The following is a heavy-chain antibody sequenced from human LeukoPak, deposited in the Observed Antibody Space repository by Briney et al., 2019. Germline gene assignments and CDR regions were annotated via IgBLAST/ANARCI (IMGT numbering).Heavy chain of an antibody. V-gene: IGHV4-39*01. J-gene: IGHJ4*02. CDR1: GGSISTSSYY. CDR2: LYHTGST. D-gene: IGHD5-24*01. CDR3: ARQADFALVEMATIMFDY. Sequence: PSETLSLTCTVSGGSISTSSYYWGWIRQPPGKGLEWNGSLYHTGSTYHNPSLKSRVNISVDTSKNQFSLKLNSVTAADTAVYYCARQADFALVEMATIMFDYWGQGTLVTVSS.